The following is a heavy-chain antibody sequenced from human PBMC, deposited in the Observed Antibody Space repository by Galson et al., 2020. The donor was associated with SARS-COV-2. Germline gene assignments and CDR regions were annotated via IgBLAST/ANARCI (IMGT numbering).Heavy chain of an antibody. CDR2: IYYSGST. D-gene: IGHD3-22*01. J-gene: IGHJ5*02. Sequence: SETLSLTCTVSGGSISSSSYYWGWIRQPPGKGLEWIGSIYYSGSTYYNPSLKSRVTISVDTSKNQFSLKLGSVTAADPAVYYCARLNYMRMYVITVWFDPWGQGTLVTVSS. CDR1: GGSISSSSYY. CDR3: ARLNYMRMYVITVWFDP. V-gene: IGHV4-39*01.